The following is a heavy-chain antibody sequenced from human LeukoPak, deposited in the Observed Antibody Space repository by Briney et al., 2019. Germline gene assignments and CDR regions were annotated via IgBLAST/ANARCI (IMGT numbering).Heavy chain of an antibody. D-gene: IGHD3-10*01. CDR1: GFTFSSYS. Sequence: GGSLRLSCAASGFTFSSYSMNWVRQAPGRGLEWVSYISSTSNTMYYADSVKGRFTISRDNAKTSLYLQMNSLTPEDTAVYYCARISVIRGLSSFDSWGQGTLVTVSS. J-gene: IGHJ4*02. CDR3: ARISVIRGLSSFDS. CDR2: ISSTSNTM. V-gene: IGHV3-48*04.